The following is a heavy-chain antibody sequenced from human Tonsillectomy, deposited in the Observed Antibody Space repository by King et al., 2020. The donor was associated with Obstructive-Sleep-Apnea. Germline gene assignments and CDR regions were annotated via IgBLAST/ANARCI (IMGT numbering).Heavy chain of an antibody. CDR2: IIPILDTP. CDR3: ARDGCITTGCPHNYYYGSDV. D-gene: IGHD2-2*01. V-gene: IGHV1-69*06. Sequence: VQLVESGAEVKKPGSAVKVSCKASGGTFSNYAISWVRQAPGQGLEWMGGIIPILDTPNYAQKFQGRVTITADMSTSTAYMELSSLRSEDTAIYYCARDGCITTGCPHNYYYGSDVWGQGTTVTVSS. J-gene: IGHJ6*02. CDR1: GGTFSNYA.